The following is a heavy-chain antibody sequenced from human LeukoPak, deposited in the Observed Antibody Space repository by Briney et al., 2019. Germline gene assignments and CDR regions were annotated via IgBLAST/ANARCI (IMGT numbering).Heavy chain of an antibody. D-gene: IGHD3-22*01. Sequence: PGGSLRLSCAASGFTFSTYEMNWVRQAPGQGLEWLSYITGSGSTKYYADSVRGRFTISRDNSKNSLYLQINSLRAEDTAVYYFARFLDISDHWGQGTLVTVSS. V-gene: IGHV3-48*03. J-gene: IGHJ4*02. CDR2: ITGSGSTK. CDR1: GFTFSTYE. CDR3: ARFLDISDH.